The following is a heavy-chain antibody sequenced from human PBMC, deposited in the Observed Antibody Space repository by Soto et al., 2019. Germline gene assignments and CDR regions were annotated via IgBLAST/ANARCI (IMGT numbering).Heavy chain of an antibody. CDR2: ISAYNGNT. Sequence: GASVKVSCKACGYTFTSYGISWVRQAPGQGLEWMGWISAYNGNTNYAQKLQGRVTMTTDTSTSTAYMELRSLRSDDTAVYYCATSSRITMIVVAPDAFDIWGQGTMVTVSS. J-gene: IGHJ3*02. D-gene: IGHD3-22*01. CDR1: GYTFTSYG. CDR3: ATSSRITMIVVAPDAFDI. V-gene: IGHV1-18*01.